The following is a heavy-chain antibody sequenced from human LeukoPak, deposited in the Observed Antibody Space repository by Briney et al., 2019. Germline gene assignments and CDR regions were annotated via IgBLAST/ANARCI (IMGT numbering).Heavy chain of an antibody. J-gene: IGHJ4*02. CDR3: ASLLNY. CDR2: ISYDANSK. Sequence: PGRSXRLSCAASGFTFSRNAMHWVRQAPGKGLEWVAVISYDANSKYYADSVKGRFTISRDNSKNSLYLQMDSLRPEDTAVYYCASLLNYWGQGTLVTVSS. V-gene: IGHV3-30-3*01. CDR1: GFTFSRNA.